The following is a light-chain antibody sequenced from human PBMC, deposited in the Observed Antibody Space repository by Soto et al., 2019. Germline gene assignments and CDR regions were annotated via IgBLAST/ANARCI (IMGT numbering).Light chain of an antibody. Sequence: EIGMTQSPATLSVSPGERATLSCRASQSVSSNFAWYQQKAGQAPRLLIYGASTRATGIPARFSGSGSGTEFTLTISSLQSEDFAVYYCQQYNNWPVTFGQGTRLEIK. CDR2: GAS. CDR1: QSVSSN. CDR3: QQYNNWPVT. V-gene: IGKV3-15*01. J-gene: IGKJ5*01.